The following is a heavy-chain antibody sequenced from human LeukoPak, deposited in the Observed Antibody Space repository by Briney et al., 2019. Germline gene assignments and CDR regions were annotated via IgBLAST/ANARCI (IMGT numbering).Heavy chain of an antibody. V-gene: IGHV3-7*01. CDR3: ARVDYYGSGSYLYYFDY. CDR2: IKQDGSEK. J-gene: IGHJ4*02. Sequence: GGSLRLSCSASGFTFTTYGMNWVRQAPGKGLEWVANIKQDGSEKYYVDSVKGRFTISRDNAKNSLYLQMNSLRAEDTAVYYCARVDYYGSGSYLYYFDYWGQGTLVTVSS. D-gene: IGHD3-10*01. CDR1: GFTFTTYG.